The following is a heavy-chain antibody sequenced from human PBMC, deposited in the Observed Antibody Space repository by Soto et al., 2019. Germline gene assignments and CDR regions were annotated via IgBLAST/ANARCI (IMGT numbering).Heavy chain of an antibody. D-gene: IGHD2-21*01. CDR1: GFALSRYW. CDR3: ARSLWSPYFYYGLDV. J-gene: IGHJ6*04. CDR2: INSGGNIT. Sequence: PGGSLRLSCTASGFALSRYWMYWVRQAPGKGLVWVSHINSGGNITPYPDSVRGRFTISRDNSKNTLYLDMHSLTTGDTAVYFCARSLWSPYFYYGLDVWGEGTTVTVYS. V-gene: IGHV3-74*01.